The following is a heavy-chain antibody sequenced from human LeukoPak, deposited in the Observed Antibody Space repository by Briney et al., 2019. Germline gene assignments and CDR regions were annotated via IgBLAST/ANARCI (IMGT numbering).Heavy chain of an antibody. CDR2: ISYDGNNE. CDR3: AKTAEGYSYDY. Sequence: GGSLRLSCAASGFTFSSYAMHWVRQAPGKGLEWVTVISYDGNNEYYADSVKGRFTISRDNSKNTIYLQMNSLRAEDTAVYYCAKTAEGYSYDYWGQGTLVTVSS. CDR1: GFTFSSYA. J-gene: IGHJ4*02. V-gene: IGHV3-30-3*02. D-gene: IGHD5-18*01.